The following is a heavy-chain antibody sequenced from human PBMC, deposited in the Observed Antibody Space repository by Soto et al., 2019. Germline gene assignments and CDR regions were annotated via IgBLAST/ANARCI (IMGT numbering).Heavy chain of an antibody. D-gene: IGHD3-9*01. CDR2: IYYSGST. CDR3: ASGGWTYNILTGYYL. V-gene: IGHV4-59*01. J-gene: IGHJ3*01. Sequence: SETLSLTCTVSGGPISSYYWSWIRQPPGKGLEWIGYIYYSGSTKYNPSLKSRVTISVDTSKNQFSLKLRSVTAADTAVYYCASGGWTYNILTGYYLWGRGTMVTVSS. CDR1: GGPISSYY.